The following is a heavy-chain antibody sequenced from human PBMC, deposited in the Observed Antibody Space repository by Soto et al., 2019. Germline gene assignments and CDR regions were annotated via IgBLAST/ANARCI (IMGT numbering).Heavy chain of an antibody. CDR1: GFTFSNYG. CDR2: IWYDGSNK. J-gene: IGHJ4*02. CDR3: AAGEPLHY. D-gene: IGHD3-10*01. Sequence: PGGSLRLSCAASGFTFSNYGMHWVRQAPGKGLEWVAIIWYDGSNKYYADSVKGRFTISRDHSENTVYLQMNSLRAEDTAVYYCAAGEPLHYRGQGTLVTVS. V-gene: IGHV3-33*01.